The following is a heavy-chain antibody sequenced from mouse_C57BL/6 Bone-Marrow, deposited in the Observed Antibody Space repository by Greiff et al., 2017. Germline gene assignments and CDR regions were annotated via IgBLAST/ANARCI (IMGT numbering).Heavy chain of an antibody. D-gene: IGHD2-2*01. CDR2: IYPGDGDT. V-gene: IGHV1-82*01. J-gene: IGHJ3*01. CDR3: ARSVYYGYDAGFAY. CDR1: GYAFSSSW. Sequence: VKLVESGPELVKPGASVKISCKASGYAFSSSWMNWVKQRPGKGLEWIGRIYPGDGDTNYNGKFKGKATLTADKSSSTAYMQLSSLTSEDSAVYFCARSVYYGYDAGFAYWGQGTLVTVSA.